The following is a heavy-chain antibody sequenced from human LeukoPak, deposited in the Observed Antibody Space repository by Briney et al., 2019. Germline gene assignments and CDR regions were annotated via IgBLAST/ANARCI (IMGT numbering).Heavy chain of an antibody. Sequence: PGGSLRLSCAASGFIFSSYWMSWVRQAPGKGLEWVANIKQDGSEKYYVDSVKGRFTISRDNAKNSLFLQMNSLRAEDTAVYYCARDKDVGATLLDYWGQGTLVTVSS. J-gene: IGHJ4*02. V-gene: IGHV3-7*01. CDR2: IKQDGSEK. D-gene: IGHD1-26*01. CDR1: GFIFSSYW. CDR3: ARDKDVGATLLDY.